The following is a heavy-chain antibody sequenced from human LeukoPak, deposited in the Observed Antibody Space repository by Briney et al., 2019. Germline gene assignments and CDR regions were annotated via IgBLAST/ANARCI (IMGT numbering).Heavy chain of an antibody. D-gene: IGHD3-3*01. CDR2: ISSSSSYI. CDR3: ARGLPFFTIFGVVPPVGMDV. J-gene: IGHJ6*02. V-gene: IGHV3-21*01. Sequence: GGSLRLSCAASGFTFSSYSMNWVRQAPGKGLEWVSSISSSSSYIYYADSVKGRFTISRDNAKNSLYLQMNSLRAEDTAVYYRARGLPFFTIFGVVPPVGMDVWGQGTTVTVSS. CDR1: GFTFSSYS.